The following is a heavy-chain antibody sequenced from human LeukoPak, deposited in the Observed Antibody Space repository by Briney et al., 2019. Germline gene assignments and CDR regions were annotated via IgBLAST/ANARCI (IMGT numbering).Heavy chain of an antibody. Sequence: PSLTLSLTCTVSGGSISSYYWSWIRQPPGKGLEWIAYIYYSGTTRYNPSLMSRVTISVDTSKNHFSLKMTSVTAADTAVYYCARHEVGYCSGGSCPYYFDYWGQGTLVTVS. V-gene: IGHV4-59*08. CDR3: ARHEVGYCSGGSCPYYFDY. CDR2: IYYSGTT. D-gene: IGHD2-15*01. J-gene: IGHJ4*02. CDR1: GGSISSYY.